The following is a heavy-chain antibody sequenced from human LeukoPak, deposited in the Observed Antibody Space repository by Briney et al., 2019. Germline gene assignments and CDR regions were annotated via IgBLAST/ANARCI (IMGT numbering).Heavy chain of an antibody. CDR3: ARGGGIAAPPSAFDI. J-gene: IGHJ3*02. CDR2: INPNSGGT. CDR1: GYTFTGYY. V-gene: IGHV1-2*02. Sequence: ASVKVSCKASGYTFTGYYMHWVRQAPGQGLEWMGWINPNSGGTNYAQKFQGRVTMTRDTSISTAYMELSRLRSDDTAVYYCARGGGIAAPPSAFDIWGQGTMVTVSS. D-gene: IGHD6-13*01.